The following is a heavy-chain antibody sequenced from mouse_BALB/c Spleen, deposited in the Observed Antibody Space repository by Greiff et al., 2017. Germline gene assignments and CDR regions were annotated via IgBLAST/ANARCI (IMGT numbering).Heavy chain of an antibody. J-gene: IGHJ2*01. Sequence: EVMLVESGGGLVQPGGSRKLSCAASGFTFSSFGMHWVRQAPEKGLEWVAYISSGSSTIYYADTVKGRFTISRDNPKNTLFLQMTSLRSEDTAMYYCARGTGFDYWGQGTTLTVSS. V-gene: IGHV5-17*02. CDR3: ARGTGFDY. D-gene: IGHD3-3*01. CDR1: GFTFSSFG. CDR2: ISSGSSTI.